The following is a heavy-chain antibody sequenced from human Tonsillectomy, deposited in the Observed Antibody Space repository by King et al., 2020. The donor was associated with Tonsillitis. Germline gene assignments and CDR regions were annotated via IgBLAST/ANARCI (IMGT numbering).Heavy chain of an antibody. D-gene: IGHD2-2*02. CDR2: ISAYNGNP. V-gene: IGHV1-18*01. Sequence: VQLVESGAEVKKPGASVKVSCKASGYIFTSYAISWVRQAPGQGLEWMGWISAYNGNPNYAQKLQGRVTMTTDTSTSTAYMELRSLRSDDTAIYYCRAVVLPAAIVPPVDVWGQGTTVTVSS. J-gene: IGHJ6*02. CDR1: GYIFTSYA. CDR3: RAVVLPAAIVPPVDV.